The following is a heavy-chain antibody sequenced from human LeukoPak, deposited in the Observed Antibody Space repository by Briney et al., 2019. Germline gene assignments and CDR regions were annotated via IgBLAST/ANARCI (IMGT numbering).Heavy chain of an antibody. CDR2: ISGSGGST. Sequence: GVSLRLSCAASGFTFSSYAMSWVRQAPGKGLEWVSAISGSGGSTYYADSVKGRFTISRDNSKNTLYLQMNSLRAEDTAVYYCAKEGPLSAVTTTYYFDYWGQGTLVTVSS. CDR1: GFTFSSYA. V-gene: IGHV3-23*01. CDR3: AKEGPLSAVTTTYYFDY. D-gene: IGHD4-17*01. J-gene: IGHJ4*02.